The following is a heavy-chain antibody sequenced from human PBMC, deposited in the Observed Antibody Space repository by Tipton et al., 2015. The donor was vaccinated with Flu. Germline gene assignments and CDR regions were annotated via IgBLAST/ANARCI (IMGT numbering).Heavy chain of an antibody. D-gene: IGHD3-10*01. J-gene: IGHJ5*02. CDR3: ASEGHSGASPFFDP. Sequence: TLSLTCAVSGYSISSGYYWGWIRQPPGKGLEWIGSIYHSGTTYYNPSLKSRVTISVDTSKNQFSLKLSSVTAADTAVYYCASEGHSGASPFFDPWGQGTLVTVSS. V-gene: IGHV4-38-2*01. CDR1: GYSISSGYY. CDR2: IYHSGTT.